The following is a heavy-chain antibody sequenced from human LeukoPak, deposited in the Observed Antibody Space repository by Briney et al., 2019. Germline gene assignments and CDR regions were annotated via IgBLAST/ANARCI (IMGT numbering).Heavy chain of an antibody. V-gene: IGHV4-34*01. J-gene: IGHJ1*01. Sequence: PSETLSLTCAVHGGSFSDYYWSWIRQPPGKGLEWIGEINHGGSTNYNPCLKSRVTVSVDTSKNQFSLRLSSVTAADTAVYHCAYSSGYQQHWGQGTLVTVSS. CDR1: GGSFSDYY. D-gene: IGHD3-22*01. CDR2: INHGGST. CDR3: AYSSGYQQH.